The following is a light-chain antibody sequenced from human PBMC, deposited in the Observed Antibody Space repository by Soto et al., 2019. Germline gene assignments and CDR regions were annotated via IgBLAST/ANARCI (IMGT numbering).Light chain of an antibody. CDR1: SSNLGAGYD. V-gene: IGLV1-40*01. J-gene: IGLJ3*02. CDR2: DNT. CDR3: QSYDSGMSGHWV. Sequence: QSVLTQPPSMSGAPGQRVTMSCTGSSSNLGAGYDVHWYQRLPGAAPTLLIYDNTHRPSGVPNRFSGSKSGTSASLAITGLKAEDEADYYCQSYDSGMSGHWVFGGVTKLTVL.